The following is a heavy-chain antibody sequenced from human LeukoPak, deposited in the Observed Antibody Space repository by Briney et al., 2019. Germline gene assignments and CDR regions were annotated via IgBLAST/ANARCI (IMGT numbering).Heavy chain of an antibody. Sequence: ASVKVSCKVSGYTLTELSMHWVRQAPGKGLEWMGGFDPEDGETIYAQKFQGRVTMTEDTSTDTAYVELSSLRSEDTAVYYCATGPLHYYDGSGYSYWYFDLWGRDTLVTVSS. CDR2: FDPEDGET. CDR3: ATGPLHYYDGSGYSYWYFDL. D-gene: IGHD3-22*01. V-gene: IGHV1-24*01. J-gene: IGHJ2*01. CDR1: GYTLTELS.